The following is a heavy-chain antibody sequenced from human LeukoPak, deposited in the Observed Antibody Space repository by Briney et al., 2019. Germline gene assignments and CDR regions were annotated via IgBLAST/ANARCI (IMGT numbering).Heavy chain of an antibody. D-gene: IGHD5-18*01. V-gene: IGHV3-73*01. Sequence: GGSLRLSCAASGFTFSGSAMHWVRQASGKGLEWVGRIRSKANSYATAYAASVKGRFTISRDDSKNTAYLQMNSLKTEGTAVYYCTGMWIQLWLSSEAFDIWGQGTMVTVSS. CDR2: IRSKANSYAT. CDR3: TGMWIQLWLSSEAFDI. J-gene: IGHJ3*02. CDR1: GFTFSGSA.